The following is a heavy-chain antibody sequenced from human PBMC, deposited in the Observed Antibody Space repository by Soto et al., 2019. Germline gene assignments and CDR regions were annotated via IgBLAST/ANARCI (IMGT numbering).Heavy chain of an antibody. D-gene: IGHD5-12*01. CDR1: RFTFSSYA. CDR2: ISSSYSYI. Sequence: LRLFCAAPRFTFSSYAMNWVRRAPGKGLEWVSSISSSYSYIYYADSVKGRFTISRDNAKNSLYLQMNSLRAEDTAVYYCARDFRDGYYFDYWGQGTLVTVSS. J-gene: IGHJ4*02. V-gene: IGHV3-21*01. CDR3: ARDFRDGYYFDY.